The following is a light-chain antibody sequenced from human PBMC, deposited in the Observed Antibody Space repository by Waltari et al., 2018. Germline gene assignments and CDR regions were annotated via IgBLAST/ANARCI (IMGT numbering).Light chain of an antibody. CDR1: SSDVGYYNR. V-gene: IGLV2-23*02. CDR2: EVD. J-gene: IGLJ2*01. CDR3: CSYVRSVSFV. Sequence: QSALTQPASLSGSPGQSITISCTGTSSDVGYYNRVPWSQQHPGQAPKLLIYEVDKRPSGISNRFSGSKSGNTASLTISGLQAEDEADYYCCSYVRSVSFVFGGGTKLTVL.